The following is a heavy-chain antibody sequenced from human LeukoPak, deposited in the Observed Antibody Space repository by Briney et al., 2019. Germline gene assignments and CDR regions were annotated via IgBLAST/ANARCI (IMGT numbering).Heavy chain of an antibody. V-gene: IGHV1-24*01. J-gene: IGHJ4*02. Sequence: ASVKVSCKVSGYTLTELSMHWVRQAPGKGLEWMGGFDPEDGETIYAQKFQGRVTMTEDTSTDTAYMELSSLRSEDTAVYYCATVRMYYYGSGSSLSDYWGQGTLVTVSS. CDR2: FDPEDGET. CDR1: GYTLTELS. CDR3: ATVRMYYYGSGSSLSDY. D-gene: IGHD3-10*01.